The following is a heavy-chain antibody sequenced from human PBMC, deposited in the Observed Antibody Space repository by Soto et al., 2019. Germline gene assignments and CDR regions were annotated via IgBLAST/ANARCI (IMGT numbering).Heavy chain of an antibody. J-gene: IGHJ5*02. Sequence: QVQLQESGPGLVRPSQTLSLSCTVSGGSISNSANHWSWIRQHPGEGLEWIGYIYYSGGTYYSPSLKGRVTMSIDASKNQFSRRRSSVTAADTAVYYCAKGVRGVPNWFDPWGQGTLVTVSS. V-gene: IGHV4-31*03. CDR1: GGSISNSANH. CDR2: IYYSGGT. CDR3: AKGVRGVPNWFDP. D-gene: IGHD3-10*01.